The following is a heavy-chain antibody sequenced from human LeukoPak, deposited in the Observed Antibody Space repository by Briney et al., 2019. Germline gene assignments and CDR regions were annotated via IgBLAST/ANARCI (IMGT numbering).Heavy chain of an antibody. CDR2: INPNSGGT. J-gene: IGHJ6*02. V-gene: IGHV1-2*02. CDR1: GYTFTGSY. CDR3: ARDGYNFNYYYGMDV. D-gene: IGHD5-24*01. Sequence: ASVKVSCKASGYTFTGSYMHWVRQAPGQGLEWMGWINPNSGGTSYAQKFQGRVTMTRDTSTSTVYMELSSLRSEDTAVYYCARDGYNFNYYYGMDVWGQGTTVTVSS.